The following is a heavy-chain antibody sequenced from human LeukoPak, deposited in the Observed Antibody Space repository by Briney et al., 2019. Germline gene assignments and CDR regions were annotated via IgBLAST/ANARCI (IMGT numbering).Heavy chain of an antibody. CDR2: IYDSGTT. CDR1: GGSISNGGYY. J-gene: IGHJ4*02. V-gene: IGHV4-31*01. CDR3: ARGGDRRGFDY. D-gene: IGHD1-14*01. Sequence: PSETLSLTCSVSGGSISNGGYYWRWIPQHPGKGLEWIGYIYDSGTTYYNPALQSQVTISVDTSDNQFSLKLRSLTAADTAVYYCARGGDRRGFDYWGQGTLVTVSS.